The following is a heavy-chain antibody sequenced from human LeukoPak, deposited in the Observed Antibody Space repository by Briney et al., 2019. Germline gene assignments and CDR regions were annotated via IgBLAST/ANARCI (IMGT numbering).Heavy chain of an antibody. CDR1: GGTFSSYA. V-gene: IGHV1-69*06. D-gene: IGHD2-21*01. Sequence: GASVKVSCKASGGTFSSYAVSWVRQAPGQGLEYMGGIIPIFDSPNYAQKFQGRVTITADRFTNTAYMELSSLRSDDTATYYCASGVCSGGNCFGSGKDAFDIWGQGTRVTVSS. CDR2: IIPIFDSP. CDR3: ASGVCSGGNCFGSGKDAFDI. J-gene: IGHJ3*02.